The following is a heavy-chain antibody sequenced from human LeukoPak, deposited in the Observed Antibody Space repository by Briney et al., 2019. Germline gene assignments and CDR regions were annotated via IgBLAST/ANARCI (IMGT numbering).Heavy chain of an antibody. Sequence: PGGSLRLSCAASGFRFTGFWMSWVRQAPGKGPEWVANINQESTETYYVDSVWGRFTISRDNAKNSLSLQMNSLRVEDTAVYYCAREVDRSFGYWGQGNLVTVSS. D-gene: IGHD2-15*01. CDR1: GFRFTGFW. CDR3: AREVDRSFGY. CDR2: INQESTET. J-gene: IGHJ4*02. V-gene: IGHV3-7*01.